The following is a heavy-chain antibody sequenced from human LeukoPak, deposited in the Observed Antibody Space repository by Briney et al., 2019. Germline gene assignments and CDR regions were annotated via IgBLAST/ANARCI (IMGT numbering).Heavy chain of an antibody. CDR2: INPNSGGT. Sequence: ASVKVSCKASGYTFTGYYMHWVRQAPGQGLEWMGWINPNSGGTNYAQKFQGRVTMTRDTSTSTAYMELSRLRSDDTAVYYCASSTIAVAGTGMDVWGQGTTVTVSS. CDR1: GYTFTGYY. J-gene: IGHJ6*02. V-gene: IGHV1-2*02. D-gene: IGHD6-19*01. CDR3: ASSTIAVAGTGMDV.